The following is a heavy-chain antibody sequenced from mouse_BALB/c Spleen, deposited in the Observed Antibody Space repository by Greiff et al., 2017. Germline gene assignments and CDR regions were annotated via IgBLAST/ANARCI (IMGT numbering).Heavy chain of an antibody. V-gene: IGHV3-2*02. J-gene: IGHJ4*01. CDR2: ISYSGST. D-gene: IGHD2-4*01. CDR3: ARGSYYDYGYAMDY. CDR1: GYSITSDYA. Sequence: EVQGVESGPGLVKPSQSLSLTCTVTGYSITSDYAWNWIRQFPGNKLEWMGYISYSGSTSYNPSLKSRISITRDTSKNQFFLQLNSVTTEDTATYYCARGSYYDYGYAMDYWGQGTSVTVSS.